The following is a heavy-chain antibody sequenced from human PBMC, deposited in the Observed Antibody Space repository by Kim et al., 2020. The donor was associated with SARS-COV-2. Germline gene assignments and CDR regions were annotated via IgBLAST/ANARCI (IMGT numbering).Heavy chain of an antibody. CDR1: GFTFSSYW. J-gene: IGHJ4*02. D-gene: IGHD4-17*01. CDR3: ARDPGGPYGGNSWDY. Sequence: GGSMRLSCAASGFTFSSYWMGWVRQAPGKGLEWVANIKQDRSEKYYVDSVKGRFTISRDNAKNSLYLQMNSLRAEDTAVYYCARDPGGPYGGNSWDYWGQGTLVTVSS. V-gene: IGHV3-7*01. CDR2: IKQDRSEK.